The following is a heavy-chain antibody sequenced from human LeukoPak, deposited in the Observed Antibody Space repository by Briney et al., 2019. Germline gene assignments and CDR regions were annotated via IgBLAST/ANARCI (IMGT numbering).Heavy chain of an antibody. J-gene: IGHJ6*02. CDR1: GFTVSSNY. V-gene: IGHV3-53*05. D-gene: IGHD4-17*01. Sequence: GGSLRLSCAASGFTVSSNYMSWVRQAPGKGLEWVSVIYSGGSTYYADSVKGRFTISRDNAKNSLYLQMNSLRAEDTALYYCAKDRDYGDYNYYGMDVWGQGTTVTVSS. CDR3: AKDRDYGDYNYYGMDV. CDR2: IYSGGST.